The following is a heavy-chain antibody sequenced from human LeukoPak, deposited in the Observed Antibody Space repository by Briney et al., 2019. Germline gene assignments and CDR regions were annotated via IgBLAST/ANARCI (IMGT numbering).Heavy chain of an antibody. CDR3: ASGNSHAFDI. CDR2: VDLAGEYT. CDR1: GFTFSDYR. Sequence: GGSQRLSCAASGFTFSDYRMHWVRQAPGKGLMWVSSVDLAGEYTTYADSVKGRFTISRDNAKDTLYLQMNSLRAEDTAVYYCASGNSHAFDIWGQGTMVTVSS. J-gene: IGHJ3*02. V-gene: IGHV3-74*01.